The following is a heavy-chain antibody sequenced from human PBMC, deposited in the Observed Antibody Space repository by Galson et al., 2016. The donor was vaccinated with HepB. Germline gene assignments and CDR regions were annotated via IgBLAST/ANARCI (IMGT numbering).Heavy chain of an antibody. CDR3: ARKRGNYYDNSGIGD. J-gene: IGHJ4*02. CDR1: GISVSRGDYY. V-gene: IGHV4-61*08. Sequence: SETLSLTCTVSGISVSRGDYYWSWIRQPPGKGLEWIGYIYYSGNTNYNPSLKSRVTISKDTSMNQFSLKLTSVTAADTAVYYCARKRGNYYDNSGIGDWGQGTLVTVSS. CDR2: IYYSGNT. D-gene: IGHD3-22*01.